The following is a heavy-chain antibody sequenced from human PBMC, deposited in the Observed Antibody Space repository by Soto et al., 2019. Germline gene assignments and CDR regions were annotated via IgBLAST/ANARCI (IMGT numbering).Heavy chain of an antibody. V-gene: IGHV3-15*01. CDR2: IKSKTDGGTT. CDR1: GFTFSNAW. CDR3: TTIRVHCSGGSCYSFLGLISPYYFDY. D-gene: IGHD2-15*01. Sequence: GGSLRLSCAASGFTFSNAWMSWVRQAPGKGLEWVGRIKSKTDGGTTDYAAPVKGRFTISRDDSKNTLYLQMNSLKTEDTAVYYCTTIRVHCSGGSCYSFLGLISPYYFDYWGQGTLVTVSS. J-gene: IGHJ4*02.